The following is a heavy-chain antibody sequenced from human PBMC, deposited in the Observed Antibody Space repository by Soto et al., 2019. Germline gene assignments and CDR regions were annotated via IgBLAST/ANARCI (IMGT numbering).Heavy chain of an antibody. CDR2: IIPIFGTP. D-gene: IGHD3-10*01. V-gene: IGHV1-69*01. CDR3: ARDRDDYGSGNYYNRIDF. Sequence: QVQLVQSGAEVKKPGSSVKVSCKASGGIFSTYAISWLRQXPGXGXXXXXXIIPIFGTPNYAQRFQGRVTITADESTSTAYMELSRLRSEDTAVYYCARDRDDYGSGNYYNRIDFWGQGTLVTVSS. J-gene: IGHJ4*02. CDR1: GGIFSTYA.